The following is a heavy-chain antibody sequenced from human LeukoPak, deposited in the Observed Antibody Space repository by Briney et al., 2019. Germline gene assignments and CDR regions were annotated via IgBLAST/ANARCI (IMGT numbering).Heavy chain of an antibody. CDR3: VTDYGA. V-gene: IGHV1-69*13. CDR2: IIPIFDKP. J-gene: IGHJ5*02. CDR1: GGTFSSYV. D-gene: IGHD4-17*01. Sequence: ASVKVSCKVSGGTFSSYVLRWVRQAPGQGLEWMGGIIPIFDKPNYARKLQGRVAISADGSTSTTYMELSSLRSDDTAIYYCVTDYGAWGQGTLVTVSS.